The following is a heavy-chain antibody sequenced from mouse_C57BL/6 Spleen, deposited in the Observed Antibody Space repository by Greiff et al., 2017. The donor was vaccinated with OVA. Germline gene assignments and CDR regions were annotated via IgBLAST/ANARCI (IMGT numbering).Heavy chain of an antibody. D-gene: IGHD1-1*01. Sequence: EVMLVESGGGLVQPKGSLKLSCAASGFSFNTYAMNWVRQAPGTGLEWVARIRSKSNNYATYYADSVKDRFTISRDDSESMLYLQMINLKTEDTAMYYCVRGGSIDWYYAMDYWGQGTSVTVSS. CDR2: IRSKSNNYAT. V-gene: IGHV10-1*01. J-gene: IGHJ4*01. CDR3: VRGGSIDWYYAMDY. CDR1: GFSFNTYA.